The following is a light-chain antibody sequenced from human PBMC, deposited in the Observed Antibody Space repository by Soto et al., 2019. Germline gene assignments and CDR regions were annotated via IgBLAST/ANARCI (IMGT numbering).Light chain of an antibody. CDR1: QTISTF. CDR3: QQYIGLWT. Sequence: DIQLTQSPSTLSASVGDRVTITCRASQTISTFLAWYQQKPGKAPHLLIYGASSLQSGVPSRFSGSGSRTEFTLSISSLQPDDLGTYYCQQYIGLWTFGQGTKVDLK. CDR2: GAS. V-gene: IGKV1-5*01. J-gene: IGKJ1*01.